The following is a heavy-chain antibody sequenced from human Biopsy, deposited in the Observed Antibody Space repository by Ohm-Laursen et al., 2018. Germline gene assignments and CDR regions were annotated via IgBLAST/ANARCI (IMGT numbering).Heavy chain of an antibody. CDR1: GFTVSNKY. D-gene: IGHD2-8*01. Sequence: SLRLSCAASGFTVSNKYMNWVRQAPGKGLEWVSVIYTGGTTHYADSVRGRFTISRDNSKNTLYLQMNSLRAEDTAVYYCARHHCTNGVCLGVYFDYWGQGTLVTVSS. CDR3: ARHHCTNGVCLGVYFDY. J-gene: IGHJ4*02. V-gene: IGHV3-53*01. CDR2: IYTGGTT.